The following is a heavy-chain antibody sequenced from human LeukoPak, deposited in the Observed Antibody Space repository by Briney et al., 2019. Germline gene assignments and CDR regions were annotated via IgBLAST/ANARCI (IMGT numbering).Heavy chain of an antibody. V-gene: IGHV4-30-2*01. CDR2: IYHSGST. CDR3: VRVQGSSWYFNWFDP. J-gene: IGHJ5*02. CDR1: GGSINSGAYS. D-gene: IGHD6-13*01. Sequence: SETLSLTCAVSGGSINSGAYSWSWIRQPPGKGLEWIGYIYHSGSTYYNPSLKSRVTISVDRSKNQFSLKLSSVTAADTAVYYCVRVQGSSWYFNWFDPWGQGTLVTVSS.